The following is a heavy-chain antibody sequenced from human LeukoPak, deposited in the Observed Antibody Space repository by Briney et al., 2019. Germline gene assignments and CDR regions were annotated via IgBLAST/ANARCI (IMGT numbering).Heavy chain of an antibody. D-gene: IGHD2-21*01. J-gene: IGHJ3*02. V-gene: IGHV3-23*01. CDR3: AKGESFAFAN. CDR2: IGRSGST. CDR1: GFSFSTYD. Sequence: GGSLRLSCAASGFSFSTYDMQWVRQAPGKGLEWVSGIGRSGSTYYTDSVKGRFTVSRDNSKNTLYLQMNSLRAEGTAVYYCAKGESFAFANWGQGTMVTVSS.